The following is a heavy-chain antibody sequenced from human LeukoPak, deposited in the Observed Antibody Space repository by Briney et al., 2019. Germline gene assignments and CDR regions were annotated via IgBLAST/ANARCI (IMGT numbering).Heavy chain of an antibody. CDR2: IIPIFGTA. J-gene: IGHJ5*02. CDR3: ATELKLNRYSSTWGPGGWFDP. V-gene: IGHV1-69*13. CDR1: GGTFSSYA. D-gene: IGHD6-13*01. Sequence: ASVQVSCKASGGTFSSYAISWVRQAPGQGLEWMGGIIPIFGTANYAQKFQGRVTITADESTSTAYMELSSLRSEDTAVYYCATELKLNRYSSTWGPGGWFDPWGQGTLVTVSS.